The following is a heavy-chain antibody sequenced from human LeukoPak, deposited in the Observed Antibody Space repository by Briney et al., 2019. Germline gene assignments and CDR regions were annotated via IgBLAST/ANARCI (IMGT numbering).Heavy chain of an antibody. CDR2: IYYSGST. J-gene: IGHJ4*02. CDR3: ARFSHYYHSSGHAAFDY. CDR1: GGSISSYY. V-gene: IGHV4-59*08. Sequence: PSETLSLTCTVSGGSISSYYWSWIRQPPGKGLEWIGYIYYSGSTNYNPSLKSRVTISVDTSKNQFSLKLSSVTAADTAVYYCARFSHYYHSSGHAAFDYWGQGTLVTVSS. D-gene: IGHD3-22*01.